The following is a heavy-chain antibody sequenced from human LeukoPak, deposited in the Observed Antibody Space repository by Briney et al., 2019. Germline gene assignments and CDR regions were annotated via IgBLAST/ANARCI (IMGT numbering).Heavy chain of an antibody. CDR3: ARGYSGAGSYSDY. V-gene: IGHV3-21*01. J-gene: IGHJ4*02. CDR1: RFAFSTYT. D-gene: IGHD3-10*01. CDR2: ITSSRNYI. Sequence: GGSLRLSCSASRFAFSTYTMNWVRQAPGKGLEWVSSITSSRNYIYYADSVRGRFTISRENAKNSLYLHMNSLRTEVTAVYYCARGYSGAGSYSDYWGQGTLVTVSS.